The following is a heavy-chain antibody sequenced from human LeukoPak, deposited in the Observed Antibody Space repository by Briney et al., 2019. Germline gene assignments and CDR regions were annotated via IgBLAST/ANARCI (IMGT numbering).Heavy chain of an antibody. J-gene: IGHJ4*02. D-gene: IGHD2-8*01. CDR1: GFTVSSNY. V-gene: IGHV3-53*01. Sequence: PGGSLRLSCAASGFTVSSNYMSWVRQAPGKGLEWVSLIYTDGNTYYSDSVKGRFTISRDSSKNTVYLQMNNLRADDTAVYYCASLAYYYFDYWGQGTLVTVSS. CDR3: ASLAYYYFDY. CDR2: IYTDGNT.